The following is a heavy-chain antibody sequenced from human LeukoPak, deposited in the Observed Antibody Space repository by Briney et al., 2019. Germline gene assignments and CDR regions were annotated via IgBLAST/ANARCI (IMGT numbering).Heavy chain of an antibody. CDR2: IWFDGSNI. V-gene: IGHV3-33*03. CDR1: GFTFSSYG. J-gene: IGHJ4*03. CDR3: ATSNDDSSVYRPFDY. Sequence: GGSLRLSCAASGFTFSSYGMHWVRQAPGKGLEWVAVIWFDGSNIYYTDSVKGRFTISRDNSKNTLYLQMNSLRAEDTAVYYCATSNDDSSVYRPFDYWGQGTMVTVSS. D-gene: IGHD3-22*01.